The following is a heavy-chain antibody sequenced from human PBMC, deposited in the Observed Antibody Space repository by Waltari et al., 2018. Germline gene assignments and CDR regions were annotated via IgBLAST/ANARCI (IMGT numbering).Heavy chain of an antibody. D-gene: IGHD6-13*01. CDR1: GGSFSGYY. Sequence: QVQLQQWGAGLLKPSETLSLTCAVYGGSFSGYYWSWIRQPPGKGLEWIGEINHSGSTNYNPSLKSLVTISVDTSKNQFSLKLSSVTAADTAVYYCARGLPHPKARGAYIAAAGLIDYWGQGTLVTVSS. V-gene: IGHV4-34*01. J-gene: IGHJ4*02. CDR3: ARGLPHPKARGAYIAAAGLIDY. CDR2: INHSGST.